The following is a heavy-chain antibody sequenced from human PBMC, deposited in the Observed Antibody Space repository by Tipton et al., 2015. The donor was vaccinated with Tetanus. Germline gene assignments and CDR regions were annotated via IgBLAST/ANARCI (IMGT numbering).Heavy chain of an antibody. D-gene: IGHD6-19*01. CDR3: ARDSGGWSSYYYYGMDV. CDR2: ISSSNSTI. Sequence: SLRLSCAASGFTFSDHYLSWIRQAPGKGLEWVSYISSSNSTIYYADSVKGRFTISRDNAKNSLYLQMNSLRDEDTAVYYCARDSGGWSSYYYYGMDVWGQGTTVTVSS. J-gene: IGHJ6*02. V-gene: IGHV3-11*04. CDR1: GFTFSDHY.